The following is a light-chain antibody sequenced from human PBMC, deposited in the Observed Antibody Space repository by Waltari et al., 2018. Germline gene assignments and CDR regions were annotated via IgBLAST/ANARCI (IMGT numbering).Light chain of an antibody. V-gene: IGLV2-14*03. CDR2: DVN. Sequence: HSALAQPPSVSGSPGQSITISCTGTSRDVGGYNYVSWYQQHPGKAPRLMIYDVNNRPSGVSNRFSGSKSGNTASLTISGLQAEDEADYYCSSFTRTNSWVFGGGTKLTVL. CDR1: SRDVGGYNY. J-gene: IGLJ3*02. CDR3: SSFTRTNSWV.